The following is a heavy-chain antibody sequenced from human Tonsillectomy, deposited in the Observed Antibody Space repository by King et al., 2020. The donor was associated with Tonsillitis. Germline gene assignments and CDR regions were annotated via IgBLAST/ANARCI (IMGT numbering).Heavy chain of an antibody. Sequence: TLKESGPALVKPPQNLTLTCTFSGFSLSTSAMCVSWIRQPPGKALEWLALIDWDDDKYYSTSLKTRLTISKDTSKNQVVLTMTNMDPVDTATYYCARISNDFWSGYADYWGQGALVTVSS. D-gene: IGHD3-3*01. CDR3: ARISNDFWSGYADY. CDR2: IDWDDDK. CDR1: GFSLSTSAMC. J-gene: IGHJ4*02. V-gene: IGHV2-70*01.